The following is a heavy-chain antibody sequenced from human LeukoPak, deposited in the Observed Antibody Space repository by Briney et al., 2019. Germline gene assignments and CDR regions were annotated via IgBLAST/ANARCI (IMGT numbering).Heavy chain of an antibody. D-gene: IGHD4-17*01. CDR1: GFTFSSYS. Sequence: PGGSLRLSCAASGFTFSSYSMNWVRQAPGKGLEWVSSISGSSSYVYYADSVKGRFTISRDNAKNSLYLQMNSLSAEDTAVYYCARDGCYGDYGFCSHYGMDVWGQGTTVTVSS. V-gene: IGHV3-21*01. CDR2: ISGSSSYV. CDR3: ARDGCYGDYGFCSHYGMDV. J-gene: IGHJ6*02.